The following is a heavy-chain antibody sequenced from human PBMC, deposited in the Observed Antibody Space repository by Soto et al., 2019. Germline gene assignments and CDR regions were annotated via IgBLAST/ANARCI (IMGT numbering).Heavy chain of an antibody. CDR1: GFTFSGSA. CDR3: TRHNDFWSGINWFDP. V-gene: IGHV3-73*01. Sequence: GGSLILSCAASGFTFSGSAMHWVRQAPGKGLEWVGRIRNKANSYATVYAASVKGRFTISRDDSNNTAYLQMNSLKTEDTAVYYCTRHNDFWSGINWFDPWGQGTLVTVSS. J-gene: IGHJ5*02. D-gene: IGHD3-3*01. CDR2: IRNKANSYAT.